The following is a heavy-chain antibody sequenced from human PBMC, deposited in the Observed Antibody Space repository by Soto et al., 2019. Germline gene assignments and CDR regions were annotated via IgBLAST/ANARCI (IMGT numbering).Heavy chain of an antibody. Sequence: GGSLRLSCAASGFTFSSYAMSWVRQAPGKGLEWVSAISGSGGSTYYADSVKGRFTISRDNSKNTLYLQMNSLRAEDTAVYYCANGQTSSGWYYFDYWGQGTLVTVSS. D-gene: IGHD6-19*01. J-gene: IGHJ4*02. CDR1: GFTFSSYA. V-gene: IGHV3-23*01. CDR3: ANGQTSSGWYYFDY. CDR2: ISGSGGST.